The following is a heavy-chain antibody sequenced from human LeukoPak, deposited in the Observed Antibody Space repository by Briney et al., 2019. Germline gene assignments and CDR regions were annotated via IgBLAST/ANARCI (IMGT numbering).Heavy chain of an antibody. CDR3: ARDRTSDRYYYMDV. CDR2: ISTSSSYI. J-gene: IGHJ6*03. CDR1: GFTFSSFS. V-gene: IGHV3-21*01. Sequence: EAGGSLRLSCATSGFTFSSFSMNWVRQAPGKGLEWVSSISTSSSYIYYADSVKGRFTISRDNAKNSLYLQMNSLRAEDTAVYYCARDRTSDRYYYMDVWGKGTTVTVSS.